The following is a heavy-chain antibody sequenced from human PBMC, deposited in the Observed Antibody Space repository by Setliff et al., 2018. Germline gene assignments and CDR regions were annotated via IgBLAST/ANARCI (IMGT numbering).Heavy chain of an antibody. CDR2: INPNSGGT. D-gene: IGHD3-10*01. CDR1: GYTFTGSH. V-gene: IGHV1-2*02. Sequence: ASVKVSCKASGYTFTGSHIHWVRQAPGQGVEWMGWINPNSGGTNYAQQFQGRVTMTRDPSIGTAYMELSGLRSDDTAVYYCVRLFQGYDYYKKFDSWGQGTLVTVSS. J-gene: IGHJ4*02. CDR3: VRLFQGYDYYKKFDS.